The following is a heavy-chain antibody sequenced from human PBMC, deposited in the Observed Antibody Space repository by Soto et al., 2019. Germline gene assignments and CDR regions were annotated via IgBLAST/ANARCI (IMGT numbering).Heavy chain of an antibody. CDR1: GFTFSSYA. CDR3: ASRVDKATTTYIDT. V-gene: IGHV4-30-2*01. CDR2: IYHSGST. Sequence: LRLSCAASGFTFSSYAMSWIRQPPGKGLEWIGYIYHSGSTYYNPSLKSRVTISVDRSKNQFSLKLSSVTAADTAVYYCASRVDKATTTYIDTLAQGNPLTVSS. J-gene: IGHJ5*01. D-gene: IGHD5-18*01.